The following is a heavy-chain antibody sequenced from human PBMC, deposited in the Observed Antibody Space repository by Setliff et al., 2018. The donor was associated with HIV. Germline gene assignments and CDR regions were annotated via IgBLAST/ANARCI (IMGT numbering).Heavy chain of an antibody. Sequence: ASVKVSCKASTNTFLNYGISWVRQAPGQGLEWMGWINTGNDNTQYSQRFQGRVRFSKDTSATTAAMELSNLASEDTAVYYCARRRGGYFDYWGHGTLVTVSS. CDR3: ARRRGGYFDY. V-gene: IGHV1-3*04. CDR2: INTGNDNT. D-gene: IGHD3-16*01. CDR1: TNTFLNYG. J-gene: IGHJ4*01.